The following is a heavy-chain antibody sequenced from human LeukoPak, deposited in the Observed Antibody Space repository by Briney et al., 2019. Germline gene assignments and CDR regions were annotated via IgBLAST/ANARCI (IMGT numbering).Heavy chain of an antibody. CDR1: GGTFSSYA. D-gene: IGHD2-15*01. J-gene: IGHJ5*02. V-gene: IGHV1-69*10. CDR2: IIPILGIA. Sequence: ASVKVSCKASGGTFSSYAISWVRQAPGQGLEWMGGIIPILGIANYAQKFQGRVTITADKSTSTAYMELSSLRSEDTAVYYCARVLRSWFDPWGQGTLVTVSS. CDR3: ARVLRSWFDP.